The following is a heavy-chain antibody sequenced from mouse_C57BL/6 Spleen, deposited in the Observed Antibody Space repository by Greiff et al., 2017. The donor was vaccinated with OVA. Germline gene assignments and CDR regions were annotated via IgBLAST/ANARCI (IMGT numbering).Heavy chain of an antibody. CDR1: GFTFSSYA. CDR2: ISDGGSYT. Sequence: EVKLMESGGGLVKPGGSLKLSCAASGFTFSSYAMSWVRQTPEKRLEWVATISDGGSYTYYPDNVKGRFTISRDNAKNNLYLQMSHLKSEDTAMYYCAREDGYYPYGYFDVWGTGTTVTVSS. J-gene: IGHJ1*03. V-gene: IGHV5-4*01. D-gene: IGHD2-3*01. CDR3: AREDGYYPYGYFDV.